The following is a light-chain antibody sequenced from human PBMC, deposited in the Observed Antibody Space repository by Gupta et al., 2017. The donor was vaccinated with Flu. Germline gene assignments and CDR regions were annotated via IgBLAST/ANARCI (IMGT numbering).Light chain of an antibody. CDR1: HYINNC. CDR3: QKYDDLPPYT. CDR2: EAS. J-gene: IGKJ2*01. V-gene: IGKV1-33*01. Sequence: DVQLSQSPSSLSASVGDSVTITCQVSHYINNCVNWYQQKTGKGPKLLIYEASILETGVPSRCSGSGSWTDFSFTIISLQPEDVVTDYCQKYDDLPPYTFGQGTKLEI.